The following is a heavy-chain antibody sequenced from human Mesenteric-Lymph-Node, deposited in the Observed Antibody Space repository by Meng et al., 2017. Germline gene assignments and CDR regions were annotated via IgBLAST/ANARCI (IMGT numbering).Heavy chain of an antibody. CDR3: ARYDGDFDY. V-gene: IGHV4-59*01. CDR2: IYYTGST. CDR1: GGSIGTYY. D-gene: IGHD3-10*01. J-gene: IGHJ4*02. Sequence: GSLRLSCTVSGGSIGTYYWSWIRQPPGKGLEFIAYIYYTGSTNYSPSLKSRVTMSVDTSKNQFSLKLNSVTAADTAVYYCARYDGDFDYWGQGTLVTVSS.